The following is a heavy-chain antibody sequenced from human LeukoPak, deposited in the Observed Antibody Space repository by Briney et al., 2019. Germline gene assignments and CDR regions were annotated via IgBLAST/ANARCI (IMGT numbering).Heavy chain of an antibody. CDR1: GGSISSYY. Sequence: PSETLSLTCTVSGGSISSYYWSWIRQPPGKGLEWIGYIYYSGSTNYNPSLKSRVTISVDTSKNQFSLKLSSVTAADTAVYYCARSGYYGSGSYFYWGQGTLVTVSS. V-gene: IGHV4-59*08. CDR3: ARSGYYGSGSYFY. D-gene: IGHD3-10*01. J-gene: IGHJ4*02. CDR2: IYYSGST.